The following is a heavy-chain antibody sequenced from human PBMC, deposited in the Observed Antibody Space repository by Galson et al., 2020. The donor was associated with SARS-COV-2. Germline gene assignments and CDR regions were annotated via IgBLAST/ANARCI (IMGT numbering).Heavy chain of an antibody. Sequence: GESLKISCAASGFTFSSYAMHWVRQAPGKGLEWVAVISYDGSNKYYADSVKGRFTISRDNSKNTRYLQMNSLRAEDTAVYYCARDLASVWFGAPLDYWGQGTLVTVSS. CDR3: ARDLASVWFGAPLDY. CDR2: ISYDGSNK. V-gene: IGHV3-30*04. J-gene: IGHJ4*02. CDR1: GFTFSSYA. D-gene: IGHD3-10*01.